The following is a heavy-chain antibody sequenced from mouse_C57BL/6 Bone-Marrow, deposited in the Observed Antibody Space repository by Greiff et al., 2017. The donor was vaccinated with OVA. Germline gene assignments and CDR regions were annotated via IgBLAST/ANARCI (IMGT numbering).Heavy chain of an antibody. D-gene: IGHD2-3*01. CDR1: GYTFTSYW. Sequence: QVQLQQPVAELVKPGASVKMSCKASGYTFTSYWITWVKQRPGQGLEWIGDIYPGSGSTNYNEKFKSKATLTVDTSSSTAYMQLSSLTSEDSAVYYCARRWLLPWYFDVWGTGTTVTVSS. V-gene: IGHV1-55*01. CDR2: IYPGSGST. J-gene: IGHJ1*03. CDR3: ARRWLLPWYFDV.